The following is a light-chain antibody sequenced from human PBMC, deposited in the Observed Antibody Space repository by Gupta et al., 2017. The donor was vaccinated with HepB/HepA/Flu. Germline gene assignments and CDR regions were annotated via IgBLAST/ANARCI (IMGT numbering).Light chain of an antibody. J-gene: IGKJ1*01. V-gene: IGKV1-17*01. Sequence: IQMPQSPSSLSASVGDRVTITCRASQGIRNYLGWYQQKPGKAPKFLIYAASSLQSGVPSRFSGSGSGTDFTLTISSLQPEDFATYYCQQNLSYPFAFGQGTKVEIK. CDR1: QGIRNY. CDR3: QQNLSYPFA. CDR2: AAS.